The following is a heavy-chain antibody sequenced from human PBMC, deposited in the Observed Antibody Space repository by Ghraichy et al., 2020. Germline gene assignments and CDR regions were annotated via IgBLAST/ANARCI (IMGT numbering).Heavy chain of an antibody. CDR1: GGSISSYY. CDR2: IYYSGST. CDR3: ARDRWYLGGGMDV. D-gene: IGHD4-23*01. Sequence: SETLSLTCTVSGGSISSYYWSWIRQPPGKGLEWIGYIYYSGSTNYNPSLKSRVTISVDTSKNQFSLKLSSVTAADTAVYYCARDRWYLGGGMDVWGQGTTVTVSS. V-gene: IGHV4-59*01. J-gene: IGHJ6*02.